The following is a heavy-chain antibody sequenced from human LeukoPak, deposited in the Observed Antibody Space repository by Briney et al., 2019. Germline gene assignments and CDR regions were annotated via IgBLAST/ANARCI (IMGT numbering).Heavy chain of an antibody. V-gene: IGHV1-69*13. J-gene: IGHJ4*02. CDR1: GGTFSSYA. D-gene: IGHD6-19*01. Sequence: GASVKVSCKASGGTFSSYAISWVRQAPGQGLEWMGGIIPIFGTANYAQKFQGRVTITADESTSTAYMELSSLRSEDTAVYYCARDCHSSGWTPFDYWGQGTLVTVSS. CDR3: ARDCHSSGWTPFDY. CDR2: IIPIFGTA.